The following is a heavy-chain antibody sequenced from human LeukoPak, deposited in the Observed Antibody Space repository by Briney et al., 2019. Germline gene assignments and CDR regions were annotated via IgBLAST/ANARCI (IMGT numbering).Heavy chain of an antibody. J-gene: IGHJ6*03. CDR1: GGSISSYY. Sequence: SETLSLTCTVSGGSISSYYWSWIRQPAGKGLEWIGRIYTNGSTNYNPSLKSRVTMSVDTSKNQFSLKLSSVTAADTAVYYCARGRWLQLGYYYYMDVWGKGTTVTVSS. D-gene: IGHD5-24*01. CDR3: ARGRWLQLGYYYYMDV. V-gene: IGHV4-4*07. CDR2: IYTNGST.